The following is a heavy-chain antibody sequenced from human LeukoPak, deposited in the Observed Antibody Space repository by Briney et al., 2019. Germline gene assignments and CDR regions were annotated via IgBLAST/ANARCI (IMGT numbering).Heavy chain of an antibody. V-gene: IGHV3-9*01. CDR3: ATWPVVTGVMNYGMDV. J-gene: IGHJ6*02. CDR1: GFTFDDYA. CDR2: ISWNSGSI. Sequence: GRSLRLSCAASGFTFDDYAMHWVRQAPGKGLEWVSGISWNSGSIGYADSVKGRFTISRDNAKNSLYLQMNSLRAEDTALYYCATWPVVTGVMNYGMDVWGQGTTVTVPS. D-gene: IGHD4-23*01.